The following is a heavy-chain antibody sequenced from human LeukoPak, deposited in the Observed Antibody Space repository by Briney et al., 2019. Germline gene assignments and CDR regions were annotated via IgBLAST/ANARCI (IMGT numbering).Heavy chain of an antibody. CDR1: DGSINSYY. D-gene: IGHD1-26*01. J-gene: IGHJ6*02. CDR3: ARGRSNYYGMDV. Sequence: PSETLSLTCSVSDGSINSYYWNWIRRPPGKGLEWIGYIYYNGNTNYSPSLKSRVTMSVDTSRNLFSLKVSSVTAADTAVYYCARGRSNYYGMDVWGQGTTVTVSS. CDR2: IYYNGNT. V-gene: IGHV4-59*01.